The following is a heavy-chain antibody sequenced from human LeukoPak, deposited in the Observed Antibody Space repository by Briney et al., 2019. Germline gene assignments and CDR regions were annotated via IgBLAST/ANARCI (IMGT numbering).Heavy chain of an antibody. CDR1: GGSISSGSYY. CDR3: AKVGPTMVRGVPNYFDY. V-gene: IGHV4-61*02. D-gene: IGHD3-10*01. CDR2: IYTSGST. J-gene: IGHJ4*02. Sequence: SETLSLTCTVSGGSISSGSYYWSWIRQPAGKGLEWIGRIYTSGSTNYNPSLKSRVTISVDTSKNQFSLKLSSVTAADTAVYYCAKVGPTMVRGVPNYFDYWGQGTLVTVSS.